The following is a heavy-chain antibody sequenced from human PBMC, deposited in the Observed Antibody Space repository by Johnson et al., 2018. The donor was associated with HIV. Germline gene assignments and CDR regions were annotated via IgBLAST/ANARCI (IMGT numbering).Heavy chain of an antibody. J-gene: IGHJ3*02. Sequence: VQLVESGGVVGQPGRSLRLSCVASRFSFDDYGMSWVRQAPGKGLEWVSYISSSGSTIYYADSVKGRFTISRDNAKNSLYLQMNSLRAGDTAVYYCARDPRAYYDFWSGPYDAFDIWGQGTMVTVSS. D-gene: IGHD3-3*01. CDR1: RFSFDDYG. V-gene: IGHV3-48*04. CDR2: ISSSGSTI. CDR3: ARDPRAYYDFWSGPYDAFDI.